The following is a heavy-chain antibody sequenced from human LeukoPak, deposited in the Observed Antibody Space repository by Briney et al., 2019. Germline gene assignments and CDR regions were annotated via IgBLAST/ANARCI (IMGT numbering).Heavy chain of an antibody. CDR1: GGSVSSGSYY. D-gene: IGHD6-13*01. Sequence: SETLSLTCTVSGGSVSSGSYYWSWIRQPPGKGLEWIGYIYYSGSTNYNPSLKGRVTISVDTSKNQFSLKLSSVTAADTAVYYCAREEGSSWYYFDYWGQGTLVTVSS. V-gene: IGHV4-61*01. CDR2: IYYSGST. J-gene: IGHJ4*02. CDR3: AREEGSSWYYFDY.